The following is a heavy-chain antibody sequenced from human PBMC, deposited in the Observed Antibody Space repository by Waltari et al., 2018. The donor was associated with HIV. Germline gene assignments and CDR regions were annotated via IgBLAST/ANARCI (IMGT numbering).Heavy chain of an antibody. CDR3: ADGYNYRGQF. V-gene: IGHV3-7*01. J-gene: IGHJ4*02. Sequence: DVEMRQSGGGIVRPGGSLRLSCSVSGMAFRNFWMTWVRQSPDKGLAWVASMNQEGSQKHYLDSVDGRFTISRDNDNNALILQLREVTVGDTGVYFCADGYNYRGQFWGPGTLVTVSS. CDR2: MNQEGSQK. CDR1: GMAFRNFW. D-gene: IGHD5-12*01.